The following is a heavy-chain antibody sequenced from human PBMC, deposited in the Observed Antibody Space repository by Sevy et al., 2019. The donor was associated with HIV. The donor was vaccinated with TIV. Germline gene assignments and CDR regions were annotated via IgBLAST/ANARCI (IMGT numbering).Heavy chain of an antibody. D-gene: IGHD6-13*01. Sequence: SQTLSLTCAISGDSVSNNSAAWNWIRQSPSRGLEWLGRTYYRSKWYNDYAVSVKSRITNNPDTSKNQFALQRTSVTSDDTAVYYCARARGTSTWYYFDYWGQGTLVTVSS. J-gene: IGHJ4*02. CDR1: GDSVSNNSAA. V-gene: IGHV6-1*01. CDR2: TYYRSKWYN. CDR3: ARARGTSTWYYFDY.